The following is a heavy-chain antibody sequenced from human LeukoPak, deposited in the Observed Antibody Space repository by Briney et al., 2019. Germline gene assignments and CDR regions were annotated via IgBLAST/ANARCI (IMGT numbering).Heavy chain of an antibody. D-gene: IGHD3-22*01. V-gene: IGHV4-61*02. CDR1: GGSISSGSYY. Sequence: PSETLSLTCTVSGGSISSGSYYWSWIRQPAGKGLEWIGRIYTSGSTNYNPSLKSRVTISVDTSKNQFSLKLSSVTAADTAVYYCPRDRYYYDSSGLFDIWGQGTMVTVSS. J-gene: IGHJ3*02. CDR2: IYTSGST. CDR3: PRDRYYYDSSGLFDI.